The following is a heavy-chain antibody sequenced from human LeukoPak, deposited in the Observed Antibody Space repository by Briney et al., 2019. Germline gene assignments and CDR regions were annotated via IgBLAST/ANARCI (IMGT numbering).Heavy chain of an antibody. D-gene: IGHD2-8*02. CDR3: TRVQAGRSGLMDV. J-gene: IGHJ6*02. CDR1: GFSLSGYW. V-gene: IGHV3-74*01. Sequence: GGSLRLSCAASGFSLSGYWMHWVRQSPGKGLVWVSRIGFDGSGTTYADSVKGRFTISRDTSKNTLYLQMNSLRDEDAAVYHCTRVQAGRSGLMDVWGRGTTVTVSS. CDR2: IGFDGSGT.